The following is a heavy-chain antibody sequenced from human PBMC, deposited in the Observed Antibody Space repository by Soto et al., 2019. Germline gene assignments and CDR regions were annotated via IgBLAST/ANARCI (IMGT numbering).Heavy chain of an antibody. V-gene: IGHV3-23*04. CDR2: IDGGGDAT. CDR3: AKFHGPDLLYYYGMDV. Sequence: VPLVQSGAEVMKPGASVKVSCKASGYTFVRYGISWVRQAPGQGLEWLSAIDGGGDATYYANSVKGRFTISRDNSRNTLYVQMNSLRAEDTAVYYCAKFHGPDLLYYYGMDVWGQGTTVTVSS. J-gene: IGHJ6*02. CDR1: GYTFVRYG.